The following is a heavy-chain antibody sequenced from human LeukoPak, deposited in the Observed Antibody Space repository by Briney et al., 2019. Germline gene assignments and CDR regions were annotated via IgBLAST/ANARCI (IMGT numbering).Heavy chain of an antibody. CDR3: ARGNEYYYDSSGPFDY. Sequence: PGGSLRLSCAASGFTFSSYSMNWVRQAPGKGLEWVSSISSSSSYIYYADSVKGRFTISRDNAKNSLYLQMNSLRAEDTAVYYCARGNEYYYDSSGPFDYWGQGTLVTVSS. J-gene: IGHJ4*02. V-gene: IGHV3-21*04. CDR1: GFTFSSYS. CDR2: ISSSSSYI. D-gene: IGHD3-22*01.